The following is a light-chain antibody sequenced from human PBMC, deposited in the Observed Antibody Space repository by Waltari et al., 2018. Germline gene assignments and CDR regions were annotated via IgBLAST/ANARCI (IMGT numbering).Light chain of an antibody. CDR3: QQYNRYPYT. Sequence: DIQMTQSPSTLSASVGDRVTITCRASQSFSSWLAWYQQKPGKAPKLLFYEASTLEMVLPSRFSGSGSGTEFTLTISSLQPDDSATYFCQQYNRYPYTFGQGTKLEIK. J-gene: IGKJ2*01. V-gene: IGKV1-5*03. CDR2: EAS. CDR1: QSFSSW.